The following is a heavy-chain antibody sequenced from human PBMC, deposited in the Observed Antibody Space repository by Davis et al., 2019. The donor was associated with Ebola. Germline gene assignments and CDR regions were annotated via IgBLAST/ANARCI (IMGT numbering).Heavy chain of an antibody. D-gene: IGHD1-1*01. CDR3: ARENWDDHFFDH. CDR2: ISYSGNP. V-gene: IGHV4-31*03. J-gene: IGHJ4*02. Sequence: TLSLTCSVSGASITSSGYYWAWIRQHPAKGLEWIGYISYSGNPYYNPSLKSRVVVSLDTSQNQFSLKLSSVTAADTAVYYCARENWDDHFFDHWGQGTLVAVSS. CDR1: GASITSSGYY.